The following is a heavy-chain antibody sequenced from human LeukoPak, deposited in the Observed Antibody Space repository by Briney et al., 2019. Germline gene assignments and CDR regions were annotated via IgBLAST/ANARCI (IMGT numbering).Heavy chain of an antibody. V-gene: IGHV3-74*01. CDR2: INSDGRDR. Sequence: GGSLRLSCAASGFTFSNYYVHWVRQPPGKGLVWVSRINSDGRDRGYVDSVKGRFTISRDNSKNTLYLQMGSLRAEDMAVCYCAREEATWFGESGLDYWGQGTLVTVSS. CDR1: GFTFSNYY. CDR3: AREEATWFGESGLDY. J-gene: IGHJ4*02. D-gene: IGHD3-10*01.